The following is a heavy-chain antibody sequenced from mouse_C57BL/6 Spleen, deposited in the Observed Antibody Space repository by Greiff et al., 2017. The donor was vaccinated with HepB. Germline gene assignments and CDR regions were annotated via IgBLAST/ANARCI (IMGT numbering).Heavy chain of an antibody. CDR2: INPNNGGT. D-gene: IGHD1-1*01. V-gene: IGHV1-18*01. CDR3: ARSPSFFYYYGFDY. Sequence: EVQLQQSGPELVKPGASVKIPCKASGYTFTDYNMDWVKQSHGKSLEWIGDINPNNGGTIYNQKFKGKATLTVDKSSSTAYMELRSLTSEDTAVYYCARSPSFFYYYGFDYWGQGTTLTVSS. J-gene: IGHJ2*01. CDR1: GYTFTDYN.